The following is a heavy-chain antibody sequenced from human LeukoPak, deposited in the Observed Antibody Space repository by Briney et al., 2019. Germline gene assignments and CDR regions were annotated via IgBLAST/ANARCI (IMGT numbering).Heavy chain of an antibody. CDR3: ASDGGGNWFDP. CDR1: GGSIGSLY. J-gene: IGHJ5*02. V-gene: IGHV4-59*01. CDR2: IHYSGYT. Sequence: PSETLPLTCTVSGGSIGSLYWSWIRQSPGKGLEWIGYIHYSGYTYHNPSLTGRVTISVDVSRNQFSLRLTSVTAADTAIYYCASDGGGNWFDPWGQGTLVTVSS. D-gene: IGHD3-16*01.